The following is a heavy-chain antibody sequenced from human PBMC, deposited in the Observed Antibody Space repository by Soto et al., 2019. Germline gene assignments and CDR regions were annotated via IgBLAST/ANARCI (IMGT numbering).Heavy chain of an antibody. CDR3: ARGHYYGSGSSPFDY. D-gene: IGHD3-10*01. J-gene: IGHJ4*02. CDR2: ISAYTGNT. CDR1: GYTLTTYA. V-gene: IGHV1-18*01. Sequence: QVQLVQSGAEVKTPGASVKVSCKVSGYTLTTYAISWVRQAPGQGLEWVGWISAYTGNTNYAQKLQDRVTMTTDTSPSTAYMELRSLRSDDTAVYYCARGHYYGSGSSPFDYWGQGTLVTVSS.